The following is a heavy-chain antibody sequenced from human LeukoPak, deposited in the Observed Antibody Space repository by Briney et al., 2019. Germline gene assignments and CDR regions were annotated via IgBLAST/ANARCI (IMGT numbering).Heavy chain of an antibody. CDR1: GYTFTSYD. CDR2: MNPNSGNT. D-gene: IGHD4-11*01. J-gene: IGHJ5*02. V-gene: IGHV1-8*03. Sequence: ASVKVSCKASGYTFTSYDINWVRQATGQGLEWMGWMNPNSGNTGYAQKFQGRVTITRNTSISTAYMELSSLGSEDTAVYYCASADYSNYALTTWGQGTLVTVSS. CDR3: ASADYSNYALTT.